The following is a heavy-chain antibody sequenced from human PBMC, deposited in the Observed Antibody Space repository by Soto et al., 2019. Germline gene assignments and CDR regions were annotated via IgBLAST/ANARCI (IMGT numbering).Heavy chain of an antibody. V-gene: IGHV1-2*04. Sequence: QVQLVQSGAEVKKPGASVKVSCKASGYSFTDYHIHWVRQAPGQGLEWLGRINPKSGGTSTAQKFQGWVTMTTDTSISTASMELTRLTSDDTAIYYCARVSFETSGYADYWGQGTLVTVSS. J-gene: IGHJ4*02. CDR1: GYSFTDYH. CDR3: ARVSFETSGYADY. CDR2: INPKSGGT. D-gene: IGHD3-22*01.